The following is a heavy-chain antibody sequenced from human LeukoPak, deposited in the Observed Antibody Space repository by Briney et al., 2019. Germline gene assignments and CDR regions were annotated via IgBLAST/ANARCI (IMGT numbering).Heavy chain of an antibody. Sequence: SETLSLTCAVYGGSFSGYYWSWIRQPPGKGLEWIGEINHSGSTNYNPSLESRVTISVDTSKNQFSLKLSSVTAADTAVYYCARVPYTRISSFDPWGQGTLVTVSS. CDR2: INHSGST. J-gene: IGHJ5*02. CDR1: GGSFSGYY. CDR3: ARVPYTRISSFDP. V-gene: IGHV4-34*01. D-gene: IGHD2-15*01.